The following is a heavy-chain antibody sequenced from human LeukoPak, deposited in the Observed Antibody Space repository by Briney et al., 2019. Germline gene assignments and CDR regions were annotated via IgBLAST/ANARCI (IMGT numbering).Heavy chain of an antibody. CDR3: ARAYRETPYHTGNY. CDR1: GYTFTSYD. J-gene: IGHJ4*02. D-gene: IGHD3-10*01. V-gene: IGHV1-18*01. Sequence: ASVKVSCKASGYTFTSYDISWVRQAPGQGLEWMGWIRTYNGNTNYAQKLQGRVTMTTDTSTSTAYMELRSLRSDDTAVYYCARAYRETPYHTGNYWGQGTLVTVSS. CDR2: IRTYNGNT.